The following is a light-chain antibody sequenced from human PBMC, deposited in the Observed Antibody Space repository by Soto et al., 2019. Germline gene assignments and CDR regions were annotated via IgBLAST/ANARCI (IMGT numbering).Light chain of an antibody. CDR2: RNN. J-gene: IGLJ1*01. Sequence: VLTQPPSASGTPGQRVTISCSGSSSNIGSNYVYWYQQLPGTAPKLLIYRNNQRPSGVPDRFSGSKSGTSASLAISGLRSEDEADYYCAAWDDSLSGYVFGTGTKLTVL. V-gene: IGLV1-47*01. CDR3: AAWDDSLSGYV. CDR1: SSNIGSNY.